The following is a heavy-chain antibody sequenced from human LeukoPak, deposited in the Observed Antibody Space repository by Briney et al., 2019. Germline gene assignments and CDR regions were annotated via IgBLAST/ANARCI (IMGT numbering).Heavy chain of an antibody. D-gene: IGHD3-10*01. CDR1: GYTFTSYY. J-gene: IGHJ6*02. V-gene: IGHV1-3*01. CDR3: ARVVRRDYYYGMDV. CDR2: INAGNGNT. Sequence: GASVKVSCKASGYTFTSYYMHWVRQAPGQGLEWMGWINAGNGNTKYSQKFQGRVTITRDTSACTAYMELSSLRSEDTAAYYCARVVRRDYYYGMDVWGQGTTVTVSS.